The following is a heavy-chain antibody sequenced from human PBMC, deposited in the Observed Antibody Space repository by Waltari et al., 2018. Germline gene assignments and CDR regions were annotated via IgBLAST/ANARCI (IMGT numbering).Heavy chain of an antibody. CDR1: GGSFSGYY. CDR2: NNHSGST. D-gene: IGHD6-13*01. V-gene: IGHV4-34*01. Sequence: QEQLKQWGAGLLKPSETLSLTCAVYGGSFSGYYWSWIRQPPGKGLEWIGENNHSGSTNYNPSLKRRVSISVDTSKNQFSLKLSSVSAADTAVYYCARGPRGSSSWYLAEYFQHWGQGTLVTVSS. J-gene: IGHJ1*01. CDR3: ARGPRGSSSWYLAEYFQH.